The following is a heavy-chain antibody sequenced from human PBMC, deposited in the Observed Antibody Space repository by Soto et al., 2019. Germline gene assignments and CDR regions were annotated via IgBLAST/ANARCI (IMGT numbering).Heavy chain of an antibody. CDR3: AKDTFPGSGSVFHY. Sequence: EVQLLESGGGLGQPGGSLRLSCAASGFTFSSYAMSWVRQAPGKGLLWVSSISGSGGKTYYADSVKGRFTISRDNSRNPMSLQMDNLSAEDTAVYYCAKDTFPGSGSVFHYWGQGTLVTVSS. CDR1: GFTFSSYA. V-gene: IGHV3-23*01. J-gene: IGHJ4*02. D-gene: IGHD3-10*01. CDR2: ISGSGGKT.